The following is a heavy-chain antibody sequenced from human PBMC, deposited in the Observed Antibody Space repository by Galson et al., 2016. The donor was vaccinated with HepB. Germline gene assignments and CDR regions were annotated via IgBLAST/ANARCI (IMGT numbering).Heavy chain of an antibody. CDR2: IYHSGST. D-gene: IGHD3-22*01. J-gene: IGHJ4*02. Sequence: TLSLTCTVSNGSISSNGYYWNWIRQHPGKGLEWIGYIYHSGSTYYNPSLKSRVTISVDTSKNQFSLKLTSVTAADTAVYYCARSQPYYDSSGYYFPHWGQGTLVIVSS. V-gene: IGHV4-31*03. CDR1: NGSISSNGYY. CDR3: ARSQPYYDSSGYYFPH.